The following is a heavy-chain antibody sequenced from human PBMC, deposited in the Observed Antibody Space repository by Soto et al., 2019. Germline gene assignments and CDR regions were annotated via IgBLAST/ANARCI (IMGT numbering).Heavy chain of an antibody. V-gene: IGHV1-3*01. CDR2: INGANGNT. D-gene: IGHD1-1*01. J-gene: IGHJ6*02. CDR3: ARGKGMEENYYYHGMDV. CDR1: GYSFSTYS. Sequence: ASVKVSCKASGYSFSTYSMRWVRQAPGQGLEWMGWINGANGNTRYSQKFKDRVSISRDTPASTGYMELSSLRSEDTAVYYCARGKGMEENYYYHGMDVWVPGTTVTVSS.